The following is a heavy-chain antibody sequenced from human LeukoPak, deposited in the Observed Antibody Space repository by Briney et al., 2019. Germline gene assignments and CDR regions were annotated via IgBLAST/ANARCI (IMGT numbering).Heavy chain of an antibody. J-gene: IGHJ1*01. Sequence: GGSLRLSYVASGFTFRSYWMYWVRQAPGKGLVWVSRINGDGTSRTYADSVKGRFTISRDNAKNTLYLQMNSLRAEDTAVYYCTGGGDPEEYYAEYFQHWGQGTLVTVSS. CDR1: GFTFRSYW. V-gene: IGHV3-74*01. D-gene: IGHD2-21*02. CDR2: INGDGTSR. CDR3: TGGGDPEEYYAEYFQH.